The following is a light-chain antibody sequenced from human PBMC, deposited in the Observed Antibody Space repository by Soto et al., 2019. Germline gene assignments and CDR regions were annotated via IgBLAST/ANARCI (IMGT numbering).Light chain of an antibody. CDR2: DAS. CDR3: QQRSNWPIT. V-gene: IGKV3-11*01. J-gene: IGKJ5*01. CDR1: QIIASY. Sequence: EIVLTQSPATLSLSPGERTTLYCRASQIIASYLAWYQQKPGQAPRLLIYDASNRATGIPARFSGSGSGTDFTLTISSLEPEDFAVYYCQQRSNWPITFGQGTRLEIK.